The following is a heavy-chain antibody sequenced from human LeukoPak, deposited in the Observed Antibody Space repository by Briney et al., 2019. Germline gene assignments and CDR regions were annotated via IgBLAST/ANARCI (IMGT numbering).Heavy chain of an antibody. CDR1: GYTFTSYD. J-gene: IGHJ4*02. Sequence: ASVKVSCKASGYTFTSYDINWVRQASGQGLEWMGWMNPTSGNTGYAQKFQGRVTLTRDTSISTAYMELSSLGSEYTAVSFCARGIEAGYDYSGQGKLVTASS. V-gene: IGHV1-8*01. D-gene: IGHD5-12*01. CDR2: MNPTSGNT. CDR3: ARGIEAGYDY.